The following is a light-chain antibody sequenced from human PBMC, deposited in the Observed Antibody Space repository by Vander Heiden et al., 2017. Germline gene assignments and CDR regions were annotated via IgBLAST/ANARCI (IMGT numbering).Light chain of an antibody. J-gene: IGLJ3*02. Sequence: QSVLTQPPSVSTAPGQKVTNSCSGSSSNIGNNYVSWYQQLPGTAPKLLIYDNNKRPSGIPDRFSGSKSGTSATLGITGLQSGDEADYYCGTWDSSLSALVFGGGTKLTVL. CDR3: GTWDSSLSALV. V-gene: IGLV1-51*01. CDR1: SSNIGNNY. CDR2: DNN.